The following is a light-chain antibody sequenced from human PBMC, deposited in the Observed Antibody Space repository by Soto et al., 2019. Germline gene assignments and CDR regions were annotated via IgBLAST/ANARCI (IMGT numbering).Light chain of an antibody. CDR2: GNS. V-gene: IGLV1-40*01. CDR1: SSNIGAGYD. Sequence: QSVLTQSPSVSGAPGQRVTISCTGSSSNIGAGYDVHWYQQLPGTAPKLLIYGNSNRPSGVPDRFSGSKSGTSASLAITGLQPEDEADYYCQSYDSSLSGGVFGGGTKVTVL. J-gene: IGLJ2*01. CDR3: QSYDSSLSGGV.